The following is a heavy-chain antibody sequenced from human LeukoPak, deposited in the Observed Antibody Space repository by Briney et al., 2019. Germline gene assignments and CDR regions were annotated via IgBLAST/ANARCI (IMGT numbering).Heavy chain of an antibody. Sequence: PSETLSLTCTVSGGSISSYYWSWIRQPAGKGLEWIGRIYTSGSTNYNPSLKSRVTMSVDTSKNQFSLKLSSVTAADTAVYYCARDSGGDIVVVPAARIGAFDIWGQGTMVTVSS. D-gene: IGHD2-2*01. V-gene: IGHV4-4*07. CDR2: IYTSGST. CDR3: ARDSGGDIVVVPAARIGAFDI. CDR1: GGSISSYY. J-gene: IGHJ3*02.